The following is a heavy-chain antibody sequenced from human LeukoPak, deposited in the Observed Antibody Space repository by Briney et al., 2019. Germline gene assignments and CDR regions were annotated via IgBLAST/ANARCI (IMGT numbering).Heavy chain of an antibody. CDR1: GFTFSSYA. CDR3: AKDYVNQGHCIGGVCYPFDY. CDR2: ISGTYDNT. Sequence: GGSLRLSCAASGFTFSSYAMGWVRQPPGKGLEWVSGISGTYDNTWYADSVKGRFTISRDDSKNTVYLQMNSLRADDTAVYYCAKDYVNQGHCIGGVCYPFDYWGQGTLVTVSS. D-gene: IGHD2-8*02. J-gene: IGHJ4*02. V-gene: IGHV3-23*01.